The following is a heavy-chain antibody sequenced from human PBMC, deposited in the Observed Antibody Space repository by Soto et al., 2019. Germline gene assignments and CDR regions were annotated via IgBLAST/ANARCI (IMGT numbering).Heavy chain of an antibody. CDR1: GYSISSGYY. Sequence: PSETLSLTFAVSGYSISSGYYWGRLRQPPGKGLEWRGIIYHSGSTYYNPSLKSRLTISVVTSKNQFSLKLSSVTAADTAVYYCARDEADYDFWSCYLNCFDPWGQGTLVTVS. D-gene: IGHD3-3*01. CDR3: ARDEADYDFWSCYLNCFDP. V-gene: IGHV4-38-2*02. CDR2: IYHSGST. J-gene: IGHJ5*02.